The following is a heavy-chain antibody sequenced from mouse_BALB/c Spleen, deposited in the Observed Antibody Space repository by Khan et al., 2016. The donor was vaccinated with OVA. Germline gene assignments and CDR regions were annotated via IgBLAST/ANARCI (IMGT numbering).Heavy chain of an antibody. CDR1: GYTFTSYW. Sequence: QVQLQQSGAELVRPGASVKLSCKASGYTFTSYWMNWVRLRPRQGLEWIGKINPSDSESHYNQMFKDKATLTVDKSSGTAYMQLSSLTSEDSAVYYCARREKYGYDPSWFAYWGQGTLVTVSA. D-gene: IGHD2-2*01. CDR2: INPSDSES. J-gene: IGHJ3*01. CDR3: ARREKYGYDPSWFAY. V-gene: IGHV1-52*01.